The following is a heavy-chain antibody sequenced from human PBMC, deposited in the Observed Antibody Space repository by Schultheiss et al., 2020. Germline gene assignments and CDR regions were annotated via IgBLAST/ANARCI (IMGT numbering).Heavy chain of an antibody. Sequence: SETLSLTCTVSGGSISSGDYYWSWIRQPPGKGLEWIGYIYYSGSTYYNPSLKSRVTISVDTSKNQFSLKLSSETAADTAVYYCAREAATLDGSFDYWGQGTLVTVSS. CDR2: IYYSGST. V-gene: IGHV4-30-4*01. J-gene: IGHJ4*02. CDR1: GGSISSGDYY. D-gene: IGHD5-24*01. CDR3: AREAATLDGSFDY.